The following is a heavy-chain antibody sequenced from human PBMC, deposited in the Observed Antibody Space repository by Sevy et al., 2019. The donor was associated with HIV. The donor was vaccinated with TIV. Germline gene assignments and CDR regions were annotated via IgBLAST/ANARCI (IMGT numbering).Heavy chain of an antibody. V-gene: IGHV1-69*01. J-gene: IGHJ4*01. Sequence: KISCKASGGIFRSNAISWVRQAPGQGLEWMGGIIAVFGTTNYAQKFQGRVTVTADEARSTAYMELSSLRSEDTAVYYCARDKYYYVSGSFDYWGQGTQVTVSS. CDR1: GGIFRSNA. D-gene: IGHD3-10*01. CDR2: IIAVFGTT. CDR3: ARDKYYYVSGSFDY.